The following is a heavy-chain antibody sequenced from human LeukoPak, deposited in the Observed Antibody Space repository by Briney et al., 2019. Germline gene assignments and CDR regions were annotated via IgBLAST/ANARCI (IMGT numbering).Heavy chain of an antibody. CDR1: GFTFSSYV. CDR2: ISGSGDTT. CDR3: AKKITTSASGSYDS. Sequence: GGSLKLSCAASGFTFSSYVMTWVRQAPGKGLEWVSVISGSGDTTYYAYSVKGRFTISRDNSKNTLYLQMNSMRAEDTAVYYCAKKITTSASGSYDSWGQGTLVTVSS. J-gene: IGHJ4*02. V-gene: IGHV3-23*01. D-gene: IGHD3-10*01.